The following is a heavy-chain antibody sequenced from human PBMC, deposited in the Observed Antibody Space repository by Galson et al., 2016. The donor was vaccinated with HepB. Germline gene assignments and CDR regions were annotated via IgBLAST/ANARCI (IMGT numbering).Heavy chain of an antibody. D-gene: IGHD3-10*01. Sequence: SLRLSCAASGFTFSDYYMNWIRQAPGKGLEWVSYISSSSSYTNYADSVKGRFTISRDNDKNSLYLQMNSLRAEDTAVYYCARGNYNAGSPRPHWFDPWGQGTLVTVSS. V-gene: IGHV3-11*05. CDR2: ISSSSSYT. CDR3: ARGNYNAGSPRPHWFDP. J-gene: IGHJ5*02. CDR1: GFTFSDYY.